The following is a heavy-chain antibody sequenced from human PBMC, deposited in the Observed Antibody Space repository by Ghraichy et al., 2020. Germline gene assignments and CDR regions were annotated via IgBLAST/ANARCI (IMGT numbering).Heavy chain of an antibody. Sequence: GGSLRLSCAASGFTFSSYAMSWVRQAPGKGLEWVSAISGSGGSTYYADSVKGRFTISRDNSKNTLYLQMNSLRAEDTAVYYCAKRKGYYDFWSGYYKGIWFDPWGQGTLVTVSS. D-gene: IGHD3-3*01. J-gene: IGHJ5*02. CDR1: GFTFSSYA. CDR3: AKRKGYYDFWSGYYKGIWFDP. CDR2: ISGSGGST. V-gene: IGHV3-23*01.